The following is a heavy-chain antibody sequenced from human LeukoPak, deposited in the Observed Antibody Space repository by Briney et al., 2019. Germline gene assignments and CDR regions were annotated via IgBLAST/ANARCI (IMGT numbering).Heavy chain of an antibody. CDR3: ARYLGIERLVDY. CDR2: FDPEDGET. CDR1: GYTLTELS. V-gene: IGHV1-24*01. Sequence: ASVKVSCKVSGYTLTELSMHWVRQAPGKGLEWMGGFDPEDGETIYAQKFQGRVTMTEDTSTDTAYMELSSLRSEDTAVYYCARYLGIERLVDYWGQGTLVTVSS. J-gene: IGHJ4*02. D-gene: IGHD6-6*01.